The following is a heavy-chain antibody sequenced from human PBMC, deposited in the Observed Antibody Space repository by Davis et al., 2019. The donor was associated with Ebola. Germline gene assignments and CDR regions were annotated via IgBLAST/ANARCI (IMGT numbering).Heavy chain of an antibody. Sequence: GESLKISCAASGFTFSSYAMTWVRQAPGKGLEWVSTISYYGENYADSVKGRFTVSRDDSTSALFLQMNSLRVEDTAIYYCVKGLYLLDYWGQGTPVTVSS. CDR1: GFTFSSYA. CDR3: VKGLYLLDY. V-gene: IGHV3-23*01. CDR2: ISYYGE. D-gene: IGHD5/OR15-5a*01. J-gene: IGHJ4*02.